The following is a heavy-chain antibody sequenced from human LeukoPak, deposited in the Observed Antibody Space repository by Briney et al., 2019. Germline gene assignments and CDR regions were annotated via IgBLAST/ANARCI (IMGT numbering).Heavy chain of an antibody. D-gene: IGHD2-21*02. CDR1: GYTFTSYG. CDR2: ISAYNGNT. Sequence: ASVKVSCKASGYTFTSYGISWVRQAPGQGLEWMGWISAYNGNTNYAQKFQGRVTITADKSTSTAYMELSSLRSEDTAVYYCARDLERNVEVTEGHCGQGTLVTVSS. V-gene: IGHV1-18*01. J-gene: IGHJ4*02. CDR3: ARDLERNVEVTEGH.